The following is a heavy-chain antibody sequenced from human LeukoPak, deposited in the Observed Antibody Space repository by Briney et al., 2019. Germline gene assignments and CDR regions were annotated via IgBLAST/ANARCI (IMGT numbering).Heavy chain of an antibody. J-gene: IGHJ4*02. CDR3: ARDRGYGDYDY. V-gene: IGHV4-59*12. Sequence: KPSETLSLTCPVSGGSISSYYWSWIRQPPGKGLEWIGYIYYSGSTNYNPSLKSRVTISVDTSKNQFSLKLSSVTAADTAVYYCARDRGYGDYDYWGQGTLVTVSS. CDR2: IYYSGST. D-gene: IGHD4-17*01. CDR1: GGSISSYY.